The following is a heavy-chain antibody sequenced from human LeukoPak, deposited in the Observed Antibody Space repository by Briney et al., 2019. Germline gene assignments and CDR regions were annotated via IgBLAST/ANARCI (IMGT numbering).Heavy chain of an antibody. J-gene: IGHJ4*02. CDR3: ARVRSLFYFDY. D-gene: IGHD2-21*01. CDR2: INPNSGGT. Sequence: ASVKVSCKASGYTFSNYDMNWVRQAPGQGLEWMGWINPNSGGTKYALKFQGRVTMTRDTSINTAYMELNWLRSDDTAVYFCARVRSLFYFDYWGQGTLVTVSS. V-gene: IGHV1-2*02. CDR1: GYTFSNYD.